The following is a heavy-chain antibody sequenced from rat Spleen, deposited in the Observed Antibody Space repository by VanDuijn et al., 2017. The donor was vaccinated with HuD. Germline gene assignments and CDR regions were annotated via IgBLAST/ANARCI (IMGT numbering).Heavy chain of an antibody. V-gene: IGHV5-31*01. CDR1: GFTFNDYW. CDR3: ATAGSRVSRFAY. D-gene: IGHD1-4*01. Sequence: EVQLVESGGGLVQPGRSLKLSCVASGFTFNDYWMTWIRQAPGNGLKWVASVTETGDKSYYPDSVKGRFTISRDSAKSTLYLQMDRLRSEDTATYYCATAGSRVSRFAYWGQGVMVTVSS. J-gene: IGHJ2*01. CDR2: VTETGDKS.